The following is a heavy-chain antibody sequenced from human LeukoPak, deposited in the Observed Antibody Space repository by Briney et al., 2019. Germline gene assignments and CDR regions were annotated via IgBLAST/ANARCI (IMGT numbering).Heavy chain of an antibody. CDR1: GFTFSSYG. J-gene: IGHJ4*02. CDR3: ARGTTRYCSSTSCYFDY. D-gene: IGHD2-2*01. V-gene: IGHV3-48*03. CDR2: ISSSGSTI. Sequence: GGSLRLSCAASGFTFSSYGMNWVRQAPGKGLEWVSYISSSGSTIYYADSVKGRFTISRDNAKNSLYLQMNSLRAEDTAVYYCARGTTRYCSSTSCYFDYWGQGTLVTVSS.